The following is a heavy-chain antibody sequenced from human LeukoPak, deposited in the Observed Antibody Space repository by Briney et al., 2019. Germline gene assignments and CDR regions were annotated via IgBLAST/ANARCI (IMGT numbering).Heavy chain of an antibody. CDR2: IYYSGST. CDR1: GGSISSYY. V-gene: IGHV4-59*08. Sequence: KPSETLSLTCTVSGGSISSYYWSWIRQPPGKGLEWIGYIYYSGSTNYNPSLKSRVTISVDTSKNQFSLKLSSVTAADTAVYYCARHDITGSYYDSSGPLGWFDPWGQGTLVTVSS. J-gene: IGHJ5*02. CDR3: ARHDITGSYYDSSGPLGWFDP. D-gene: IGHD3-22*01.